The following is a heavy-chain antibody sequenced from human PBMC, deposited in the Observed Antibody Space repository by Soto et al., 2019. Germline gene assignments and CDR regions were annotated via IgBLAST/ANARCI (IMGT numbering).Heavy chain of an antibody. CDR3: ARDSAPTIAARVPFDY. Sequence: GGSLRLSCAASGFTFNSYWMHWVRQAPGKGLVWVSRINSDESITDYADSVKGRFTISRDNAKNMLYLQMNSLRAEDTAVYYCARDSAPTIAARVPFDYWGQGILVTVSS. CDR2: INSDESIT. V-gene: IGHV3-74*01. D-gene: IGHD6-6*01. CDR1: GFTFNSYW. J-gene: IGHJ4*02.